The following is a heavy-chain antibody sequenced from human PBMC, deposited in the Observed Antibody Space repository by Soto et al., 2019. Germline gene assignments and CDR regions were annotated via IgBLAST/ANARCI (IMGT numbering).Heavy chain of an antibody. CDR2: IIPIFGTA. V-gene: IGHV1-69*13. CDR3: ARATKGLTLRTEGYYYYYGMDV. Sequence: SVQVSCKASGGTFSSYAISWVRQAPGQGLEWMGGIIPIFGTANYAQKFQGRVTITADESTSTAYMELSSLRSEDTAVYYCARATKGLTLRTEGYYYYYGMDVWGQGTTVTVSS. J-gene: IGHJ6*02. CDR1: GGTFSSYA. D-gene: IGHD5-12*01.